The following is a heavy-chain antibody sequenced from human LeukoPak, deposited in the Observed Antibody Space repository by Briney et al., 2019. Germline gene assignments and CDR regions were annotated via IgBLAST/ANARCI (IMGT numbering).Heavy chain of an antibody. CDR2: VSGNGDTK. Sequence: GGSLRLSCAASGFTFSSFEMNWVRQAPGKGLEWVSYVSGNGDTKYYADSVMGRFTISRDNAKNSLYLHMSSLRAEDTAVYYCARDASGSSIGLIDFWGQGTLVTVSS. V-gene: IGHV3-48*03. CDR1: GFTFSSFE. CDR3: ARDASGSSIGLIDF. J-gene: IGHJ4*02. D-gene: IGHD1-26*01.